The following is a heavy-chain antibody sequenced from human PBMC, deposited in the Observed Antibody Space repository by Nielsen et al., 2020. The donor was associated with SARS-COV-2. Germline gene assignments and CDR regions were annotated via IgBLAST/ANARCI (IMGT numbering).Heavy chain of an antibody. D-gene: IGHD2-2*01. J-gene: IGHJ5*02. CDR3: ARDSLSVPPWAIPEVRAAWFDP. V-gene: IGHV4-39*07. Sequence: RQAPGKGLEWIGSIYYSGSTSYNPSLKSRVTLSVDPSKNQFSLKLSSVTAADTAVYYCARDSLSVPPWAIPEVRAAWFDPWGQGTLVTVSS. CDR2: IYYSGST.